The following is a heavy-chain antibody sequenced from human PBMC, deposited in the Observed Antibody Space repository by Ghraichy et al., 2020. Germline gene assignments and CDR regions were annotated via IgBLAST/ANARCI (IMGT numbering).Heavy chain of an antibody. CDR1: GGSIGSYY. CDR2: VYYTGST. D-gene: IGHD5-18*01. V-gene: IGHV4-59*01. CDR3: ARDFHYNYGSFWYFDL. J-gene: IGHJ2*01. Sequence: GSLRLSCTVSGGSIGSYYWSWIRQSPGKGLEWIGSVYYTGSTNYNPSLESRVTISVDSLKNQFSLRLSSVIATDSAVYYCARDFHYNYGSFWYFDLWGRGTLVTVSS.